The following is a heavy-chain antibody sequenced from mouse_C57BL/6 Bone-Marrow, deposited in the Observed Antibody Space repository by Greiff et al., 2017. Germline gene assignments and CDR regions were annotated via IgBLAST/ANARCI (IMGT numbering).Heavy chain of an antibody. D-gene: IGHD1-1*01. Sequence: QVHVKQPGAELVKPGASVKLSCKASGYTFTSYWMHWVKQRPGRGLEWIGRIDPNSGGTKYNEKFKSKATLTVDKPSSTAYMQLSSLTSEDSAVYYCALITTVVARDYWGQGTTRTVPS. J-gene: IGHJ2*01. CDR2: IDPNSGGT. V-gene: IGHV1-72*01. CDR1: GYTFTSYW. CDR3: ALITTVVARDY.